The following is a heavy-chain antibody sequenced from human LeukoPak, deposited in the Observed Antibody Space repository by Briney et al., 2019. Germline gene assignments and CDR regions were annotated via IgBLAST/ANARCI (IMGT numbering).Heavy chain of an antibody. CDR1: GGSVSNGRHY. Sequence: SETLSLTCTVSGGSVSNGRHYWSWIRQPPGKGLEWIGYIYYSGSTYYNPSLKSRVTISVDTSKNQFSLKLSSVTAADTAVYYCASLYSSSNWFDPWGQGTLVTVSS. J-gene: IGHJ5*02. V-gene: IGHV4-30-4*08. D-gene: IGHD6-6*01. CDR3: ASLYSSSNWFDP. CDR2: IYYSGST.